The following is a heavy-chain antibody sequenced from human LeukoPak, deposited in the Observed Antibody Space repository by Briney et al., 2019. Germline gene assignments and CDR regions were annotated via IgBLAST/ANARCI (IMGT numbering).Heavy chain of an antibody. D-gene: IGHD3-10*01. CDR3: ARDVITMVRGVIFKSAGLGWFDP. CDR1: GGSISSGDYY. V-gene: IGHV4-30-4*01. J-gene: IGHJ5*02. Sequence: PSQTLSLTCTVSGGSISSGDYYWSWIRQPPGKGLEWIGYIYYSGSTYYNPSLKSRVTISVDTSKNQFSLKLSSVTAADTAVYYCARDVITMVRGVIFKSAGLGWFDPWGQGTLVTVSS. CDR2: IYYSGST.